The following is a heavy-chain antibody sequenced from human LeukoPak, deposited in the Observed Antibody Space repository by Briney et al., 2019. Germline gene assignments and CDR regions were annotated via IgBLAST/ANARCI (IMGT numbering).Heavy chain of an antibody. Sequence: GGSLRLSCAASGFTFSSYSMNWVRQAPGKGLEWVSSISSSSSYIYYADSMKGRFTISRDNAKNSLYLQMNSLRAEDTAVYYCARDHYYDSSGYCFDYWGQGTLVTVSS. V-gene: IGHV3-21*01. CDR3: ARDHYYDSSGYCFDY. D-gene: IGHD3-22*01. J-gene: IGHJ4*02. CDR1: GFTFSSYS. CDR2: ISSSSSYI.